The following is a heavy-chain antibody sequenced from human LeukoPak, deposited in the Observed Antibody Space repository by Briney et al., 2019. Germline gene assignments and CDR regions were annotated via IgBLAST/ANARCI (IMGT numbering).Heavy chain of an antibody. CDR2: ISGRGDDT. Sequence: GGSLRLSCAASGFIFYNYAMSWVRQAPGKGLEWVSAISGRGDDTYYADSVKGRFTISRDNSKNTLYLQMNSLRAEDTAVYYCAKIPPAGPYYFDYWGQGTLVTVSS. CDR3: AKIPPAGPYYFDY. V-gene: IGHV3-23*01. D-gene: IGHD2-2*01. J-gene: IGHJ4*02. CDR1: GFIFYNYA.